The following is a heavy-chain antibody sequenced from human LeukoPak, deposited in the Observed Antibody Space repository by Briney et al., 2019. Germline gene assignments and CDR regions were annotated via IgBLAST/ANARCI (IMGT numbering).Heavy chain of an antibody. CDR2: IDGPASNI. D-gene: IGHD5-24*01. CDR1: GFIFSSFS. CDR3: TTYGRNGYRGYF. J-gene: IGHJ4*02. Sequence: GGSLRLSCAASGFIFSSFSISWVRQAPGKGLEWVLYIDGPASNIYYADSVKGRFTTSRDNDKYSVHLQMSSLRAEDTGVYYCTTYGRNGYRGYFWGQGALVTVSS. V-gene: IGHV3-48*03.